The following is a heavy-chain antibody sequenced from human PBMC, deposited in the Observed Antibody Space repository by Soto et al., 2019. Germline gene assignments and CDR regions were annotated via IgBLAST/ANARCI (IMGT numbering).Heavy chain of an antibody. CDR1: GGTFSSYA. Sequence: QVQLVQSGAEVKKPGSSVKVSCKASGGTFSSYAISWVRQAPGQGLEWMGGIIPIFGTANYAQKFQGRVTITADESTSTAYMELSSLRSEDTAVYYGARAGGKGTWGIVDYGMDVWGQGTTVTVSS. V-gene: IGHV1-69*12. CDR3: ARAGGKGTWGIVDYGMDV. D-gene: IGHD3-16*01. CDR2: IIPIFGTA. J-gene: IGHJ6*02.